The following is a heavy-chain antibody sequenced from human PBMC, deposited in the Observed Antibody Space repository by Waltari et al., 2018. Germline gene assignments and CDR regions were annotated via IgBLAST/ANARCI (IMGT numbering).Heavy chain of an antibody. CDR1: GFSFRVYS. J-gene: IGHJ3*01. Sequence: EVQLVESGGGLVQPGGSRRLSCAASGFSFRVYSMNWVRKAPGKGLEWVSYMTSDERTIYYADSVEGRFTISRDNAKGSVHLQMNSLRAEDTAVYYCARSVEGAFDVWGQGTMVTVSS. V-gene: IGHV3-48*01. CDR3: ARSVEGAFDV. CDR2: MTSDERTI.